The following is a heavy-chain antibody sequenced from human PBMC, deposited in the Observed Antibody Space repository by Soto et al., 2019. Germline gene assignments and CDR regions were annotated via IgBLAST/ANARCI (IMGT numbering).Heavy chain of an antibody. V-gene: IGHV3-21*01. D-gene: IGHD2-15*01. CDR2: ISSSSSYI. Sequence: PGGSLRLSCAASGFTFSSYSMNWVRQAPGKGLEWVSSISSSSSYIYYADSVKGRLTISRDNAKNSLYLQMNSLRAEDTAVYYCAGDLNYCSGGSGYYYGMDDWGQCTTVTVSS. CDR1: GFTFSSYS. CDR3: AGDLNYCSGGSGYYYGMDD. J-gene: IGHJ6*02.